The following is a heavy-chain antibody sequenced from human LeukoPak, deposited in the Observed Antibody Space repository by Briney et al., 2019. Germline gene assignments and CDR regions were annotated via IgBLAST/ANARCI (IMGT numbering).Heavy chain of an antibody. CDR1: GFTFSSIA. CDR3: AKDLGRYRNNFFDY. J-gene: IGHJ4*02. CDR2: ISGSGGGT. D-gene: IGHD1-26*01. Sequence: GGSLRLSCAASGFTFSSIAMSWVRQAPDKGLEWVSTISGSGGGTYYADSVKGRFTISRDDSKNTLYLQMNSPRADDTAVYYCAKDLGRYRNNFFDYWGQGNLVTVSS. V-gene: IGHV3-23*01.